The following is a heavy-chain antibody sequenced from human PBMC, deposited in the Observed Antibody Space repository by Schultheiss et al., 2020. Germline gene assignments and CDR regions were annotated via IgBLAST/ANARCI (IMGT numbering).Heavy chain of an antibody. Sequence: ASVKVSCKASGYTFTSYDINWVRQATGQGLEWMGRIIPILGIANYAQKLQGRVTMTTDTSTSTAYMELRSLRSDDTAVYYCARADYSWGLGLWGQGTLVTVSS. V-gene: IGHV1-18*01. CDR2: IIPILGIA. D-gene: IGHD3-10*01. CDR3: ARADYSWGLGL. J-gene: IGHJ4*02. CDR1: GYTFTSYD.